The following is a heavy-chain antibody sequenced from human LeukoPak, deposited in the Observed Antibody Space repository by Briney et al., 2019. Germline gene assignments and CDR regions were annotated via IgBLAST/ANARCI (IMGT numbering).Heavy chain of an antibody. CDR3: AGGRYCSGGSCSFRH. CDR1: GFTFSSYA. CDR2: ISYDGSNK. Sequence: PGGSLRLSCAASGFTFSSYAMHWVRQAPGKGLEWVAVISYDGSNKYYADSVKGRFTISRDNSKNTLYLQMNSLRAEDTAVYYCAGGRYCSGGSCSFRHWGQGTLVTVSS. D-gene: IGHD2-15*01. V-gene: IGHV3-30-3*01. J-gene: IGHJ1*01.